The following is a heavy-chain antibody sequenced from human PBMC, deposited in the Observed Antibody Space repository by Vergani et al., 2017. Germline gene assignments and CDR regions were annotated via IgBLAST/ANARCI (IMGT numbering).Heavy chain of an antibody. CDR2: IIPILGIA. D-gene: IGHD1-26*01. CDR1: GYTFTSYY. Sequence: QVQLVQSGAEVKKPGASVKVSCKASGYTFTSYYMHWVRQTPGQGLEWMGRIIPILGIANYAQKFQGRVTITADKSTSTAYMELSSLRSEDTAVYYCARDSYSGSPWGQGTLVTVSS. J-gene: IGHJ5*02. V-gene: IGHV1-69*09. CDR3: ARDSYSGSP.